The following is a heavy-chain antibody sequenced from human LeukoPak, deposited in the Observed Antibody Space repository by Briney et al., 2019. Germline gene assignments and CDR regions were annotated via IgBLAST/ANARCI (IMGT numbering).Heavy chain of an antibody. J-gene: IGHJ4*02. CDR1: GFTFSSYW. Sequence: GGSLRLSCAASGFTFSSYWMHWVRQAPGKGLVWVSSISSSSSYIYYADSVKGRFTISRDNAKNSLYLQMNSLRAEDTAVYYCARGSEWSDGVSDFWGQGALVTVSS. CDR3: ARGSEWSDGVSDF. D-gene: IGHD3-3*01. V-gene: IGHV3-21*01. CDR2: ISSSSSYI.